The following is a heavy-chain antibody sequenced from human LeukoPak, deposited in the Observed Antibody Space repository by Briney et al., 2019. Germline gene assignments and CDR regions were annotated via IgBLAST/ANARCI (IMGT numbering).Heavy chain of an antibody. J-gene: IGHJ4*02. D-gene: IGHD3-22*01. V-gene: IGHV4-4*07. CDR3: ARESAIGGYYTTFDY. CDR2: IYTSGST. Sequence: KPSETLSLTCAVYGGSFSGYYWSWIRQPAGKGLEWIGRIYTSGSTNYNPSLKSRVTMSVDTSKNQFSLKLSSVTAADTAVYYCARESAIGGYYTTFDYWGQGTLVTVSS. CDR1: GGSFSGYY.